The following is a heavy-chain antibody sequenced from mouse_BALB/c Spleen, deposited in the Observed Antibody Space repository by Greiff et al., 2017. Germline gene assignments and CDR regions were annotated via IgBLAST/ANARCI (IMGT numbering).Heavy chain of an antibody. V-gene: IGHV1-80*01. D-gene: IGHD1-1*01. Sequence: VKLQQSGAELVRPGSSVKISCKASGYAFSSYWMNWVKQRPGQGLEWIGQIYPGDGDTNYNGKFKGKATLTADKSSSTAYMQLSSLTSEDSAVYFCARYYGSSYVDAMDYWGQGTSVTVSS. J-gene: IGHJ4*01. CDR1: GYAFSSYW. CDR3: ARYYGSSYVDAMDY. CDR2: IYPGDGDT.